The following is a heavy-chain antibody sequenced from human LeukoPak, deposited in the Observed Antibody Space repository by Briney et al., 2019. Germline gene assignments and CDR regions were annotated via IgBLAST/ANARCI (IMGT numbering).Heavy chain of an antibody. J-gene: IGHJ4*02. CDR3: ARIYYGSGTAPH. CDR2: ISSSGSDI. V-gene: IGHV3-21*01. D-gene: IGHD3-10*01. Sequence: GGSLRLSCAASGFTFSSFEMHWVHQAPGKGLEWVSSISSSGSDIHYADSVRGRFTISRDNAKNSLFLQMNTLRDEDTAVYYCARIYYGSGTAPHWGQGTLVIVSS. CDR1: GFTFSSFE.